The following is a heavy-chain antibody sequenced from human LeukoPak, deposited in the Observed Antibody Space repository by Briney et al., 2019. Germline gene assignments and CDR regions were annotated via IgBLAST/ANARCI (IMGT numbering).Heavy chain of an antibody. CDR2: ISDDGKYI. V-gene: IGHV3-21*01. CDR3: ARDRGPTVR. J-gene: IGHJ4*02. Sequence: LEWVSSISDDGKYIYYADSVKGRFSISRDNAKSSLYLQMNSLRAEDTAVYYCARDRGPTVRWGQGTLVTVSS. D-gene: IGHD1-26*01.